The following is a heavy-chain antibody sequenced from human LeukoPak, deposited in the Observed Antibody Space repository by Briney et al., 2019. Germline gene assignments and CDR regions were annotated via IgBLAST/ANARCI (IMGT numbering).Heavy chain of an antibody. V-gene: IGHV3-74*01. CDR2: INSDGDST. CDR3: AGVASAGDFDY. Sequence: GGSLRLSCGASGFTFSNYWMHWVRQAPEKGLVWVSRINSDGDSTSYADSVKGRFTISRDNGKNTLYLQMNSLRAEDTAVYYCAGVASAGDFDYWGQGTLVTVSS. CDR1: GFTFSNYW. J-gene: IGHJ4*02. D-gene: IGHD3-16*01.